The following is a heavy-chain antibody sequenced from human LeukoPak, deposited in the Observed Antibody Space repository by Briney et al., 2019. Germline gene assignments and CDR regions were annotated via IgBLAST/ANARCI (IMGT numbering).Heavy chain of an antibody. CDR1: GFTFSSYA. CDR2: ISGSGGST. Sequence: PGGSLRLSCAASGFTFSSYAMSWVRQAPGKGLEWVSAISGSGGSTYYADSVKGRFTISRDNSKNTLYLQMNSLRAEDTALYYCAKGSSSSISARLNYWGQGTPVTVSS. V-gene: IGHV3-23*01. D-gene: IGHD6-6*01. CDR3: AKGSSSSISARLNY. J-gene: IGHJ4*02.